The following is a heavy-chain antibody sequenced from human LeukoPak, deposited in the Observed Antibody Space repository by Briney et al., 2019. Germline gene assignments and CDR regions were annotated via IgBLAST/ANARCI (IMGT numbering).Heavy chain of an antibody. CDR3: ARSITLGTYCSSTSCRNLNFDY. Sequence: GASVKVSCKASGYTFTGYYMHWVRQAPGQGLEWMGWINPNSGGTNYAQKFQGRVTMTRDTSISTAYMELSRLRSDDTAVYYCARSITLGTYCSSTSCRNLNFDYWGQGTLVTVSS. CDR2: INPNSGGT. D-gene: IGHD2-2*01. J-gene: IGHJ4*02. CDR1: GYTFTGYY. V-gene: IGHV1-2*02.